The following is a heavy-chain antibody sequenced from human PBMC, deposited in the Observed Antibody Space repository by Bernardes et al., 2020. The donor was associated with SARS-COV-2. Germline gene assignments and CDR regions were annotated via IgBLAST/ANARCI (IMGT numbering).Heavy chain of an antibody. CDR3: ARGGSYSSSWYDYYYGMDV. D-gene: IGHD6-13*01. CDR2: INPNSGGT. V-gene: IGHV1-2*04. CDR1: GYTFTDYY. J-gene: IGHJ6*02. Sequence: ASVKVSCKASGYTFTDYYMHLVRQAPGQGLEWMGWINPNSGGTNYAQKFQDWVTMTRDTSISTAYMELSRLTSDDTAVYYCARGGSYSSSWYDYYYGMDVWGQGTTVTVSS.